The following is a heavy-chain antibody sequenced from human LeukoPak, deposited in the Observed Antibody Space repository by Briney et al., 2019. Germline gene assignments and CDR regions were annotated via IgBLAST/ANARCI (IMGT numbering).Heavy chain of an antibody. D-gene: IGHD3-22*01. Sequence: KPSETLSLTCTVSGGSVSTSNYYWGWIRQPPEKGLEWIGSIYYTGSTYYNPSLKSRVIISKDTSKNQFSLKLNSVTAADTAVYYCVRHYYHDSSGSDYWGQGTLVTVSS. CDR3: VRHYYHDSSGSDY. CDR2: IYYTGST. J-gene: IGHJ4*02. CDR1: GGSVSTSNYY. V-gene: IGHV4-39*01.